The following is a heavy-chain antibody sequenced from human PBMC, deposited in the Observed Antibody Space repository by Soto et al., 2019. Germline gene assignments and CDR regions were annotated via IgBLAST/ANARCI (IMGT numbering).Heavy chain of an antibody. Sequence: PSETLSLTCTVSGGSTRNYYWSWIRQPPGKGLEWIGYIYYSGTTNYNSSLKSRVTISVDTSKNQFSLKLRSVTAADTAVYYCARYVNPYDTAVWFDPWGQGTLVTVSS. CDR1: GGSTRNYY. CDR2: IYYSGTT. CDR3: ARYVNPYDTAVWFDP. D-gene: IGHD3-9*01. J-gene: IGHJ5*02. V-gene: IGHV4-59*01.